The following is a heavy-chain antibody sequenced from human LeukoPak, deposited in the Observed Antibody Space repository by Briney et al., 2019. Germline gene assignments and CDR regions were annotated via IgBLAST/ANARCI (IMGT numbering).Heavy chain of an antibody. J-gene: IGHJ4*02. D-gene: IGHD4-17*01. V-gene: IGHV1-3*01. CDR3: ARSAGDYAFDY. CDR2: INGGNGKT. CDR1: GYTFTSYA. Sequence: ASVKVSCTASGYTFTSYAMHWVRQAPGQRLEWMGWINGGNGKTKYSQKFQGRVTITRDTSASTAYMELSSLRSEDTAVYYCARSAGDYAFDYWGQGTLVTVSS.